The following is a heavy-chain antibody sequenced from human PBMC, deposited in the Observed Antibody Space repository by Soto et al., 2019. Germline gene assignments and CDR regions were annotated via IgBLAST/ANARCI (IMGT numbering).Heavy chain of an antibody. D-gene: IGHD6-13*01. CDR3: AREIAAAGIDWYYGMDV. V-gene: IGHV3-13*01. J-gene: IGHJ6*02. CDR2: IGTAGDT. CDR1: GFTFSSYD. Sequence: GGSLRLSCAASGFTFSSYDMHWVRQATGKGLEWVSAIGTAGDTYYPGSVKGRFTISRENAKNSLYLQMNSLRAEDTAVYYCAREIAAAGIDWYYGMDVWGQGTTVTVSS.